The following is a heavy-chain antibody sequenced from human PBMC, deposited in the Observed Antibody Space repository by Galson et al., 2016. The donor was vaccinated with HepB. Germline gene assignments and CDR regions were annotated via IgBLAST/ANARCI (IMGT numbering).Heavy chain of an antibody. CDR1: GFTFSDHY. D-gene: IGHD1-14*01. J-gene: IGHJ6*02. CDR2: TRNKAASYTT. V-gene: IGHV3-72*01. Sequence: SLRLSCAASGFTFSDHYMDWVRQAPGKGLEWVGRTRNKAASYTTEYAASVKGRFTISRDDSKNSLYLQMNSLKTEDMAVYYCTRGSGKTHYHYPMDVWGQGTTVTVSS. CDR3: TRGSGKTHYHYPMDV.